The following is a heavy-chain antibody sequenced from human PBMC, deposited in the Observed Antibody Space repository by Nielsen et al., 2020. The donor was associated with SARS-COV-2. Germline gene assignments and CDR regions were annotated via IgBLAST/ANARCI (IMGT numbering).Heavy chain of an antibody. J-gene: IGHJ3*01. CDR3: ARDWSRAFDV. CDR1: GFTFNAYA. V-gene: IGHV3-23*01. CDR2: ISAGGSRT. Sequence: GESLKISCAASGFTFNAYAMSWVRQAPGKGLEWVSGISAGGSRTYYTDSVKGRFTISRDNAKNSMSLQMNSLRVEDTAVYYCARDWSRAFDVWGQGTMVTVSS.